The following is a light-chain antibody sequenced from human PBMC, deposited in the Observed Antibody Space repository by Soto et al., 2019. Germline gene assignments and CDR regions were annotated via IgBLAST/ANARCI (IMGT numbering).Light chain of an antibody. V-gene: IGLV2-11*01. CDR1: SSDVGGYNY. CDR3: GAYAGCYDF. Sequence: QSALTQPRSVSGSPGQSVTISCTGTSSDVGGYNYVSWYQQHPGKAPKLMIYDVSKRPSGVPDRFSGSKSGNTASLTISGLQAEDDSYYYCGAYAGCYDFFGTGTKVTVL. CDR2: DVS. J-gene: IGLJ1*01.